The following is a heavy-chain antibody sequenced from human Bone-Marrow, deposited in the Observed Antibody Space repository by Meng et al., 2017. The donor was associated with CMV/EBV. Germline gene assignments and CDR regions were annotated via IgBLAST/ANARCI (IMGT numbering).Heavy chain of an antibody. CDR3: ARGGDDCSSNRCYYY. Sequence: ASVKVSCKASGYTFTGYYMHWVRQAPGQGLEWMGWINPNSCGTNYAQKFQGRVTMTRDTSINTAYMELSRLRSDDTAVYYCARGGDDCSSNRCYYYWGQGTLVTVSS. CDR2: INPNSCGT. D-gene: IGHD2-2*01. CDR1: GYTFTGYY. J-gene: IGHJ4*02. V-gene: IGHV1-2*02.